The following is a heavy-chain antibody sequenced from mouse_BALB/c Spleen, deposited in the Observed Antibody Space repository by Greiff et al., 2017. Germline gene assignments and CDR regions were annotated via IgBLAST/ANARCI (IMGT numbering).Heavy chain of an antibody. J-gene: IGHJ3*01. Sequence: EVQRVESGGGLVKPGGSLKLSCAASGFTFSDYYMYWVRQTPEKRLEWVATISDGGSYTYYPDSVKGRFTISRDNAKNNLYLQMSSLKSEDTAMYYCARAGTGAYWGQGTLVTVSA. CDR3: ARAGTGAY. V-gene: IGHV5-4*02. CDR1: GFTFSDYY. D-gene: IGHD4-1*01. CDR2: ISDGGSYT.